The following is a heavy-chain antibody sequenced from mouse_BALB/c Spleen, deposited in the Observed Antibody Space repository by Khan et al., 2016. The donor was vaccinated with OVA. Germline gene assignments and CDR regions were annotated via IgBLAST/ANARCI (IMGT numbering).Heavy chain of an antibody. Sequence: QVQLKESGPGLVAPSQSLSITCTVSGFSLTNYGIHWVRQPPGKGLEWLGVIWAGGSTNYNSALMSRLTISKDKSKSQVFLQMNSLQTDDTAMYYCAREQRGDGYYYPMDYWGQGTSVTVSS. D-gene: IGHD2-3*01. CDR1: GFSLTNYG. J-gene: IGHJ4*01. CDR3: AREQRGDGYYYPMDY. V-gene: IGHV2-9*02. CDR2: IWAGGST.